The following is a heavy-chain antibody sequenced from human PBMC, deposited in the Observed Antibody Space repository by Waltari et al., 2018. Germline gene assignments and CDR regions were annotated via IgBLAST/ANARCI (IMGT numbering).Heavy chain of an antibody. J-gene: IGHJ1*01. Sequence: QVQLQESGPGLVKPSETLSLTCTVSGASVSSGSYYWTWVRQPPGKGLEWIGYIYYTGSTNHAPSLESRVTRSIDTSKGQVSLKLSFVTAADTAVYYCARDDYAVRALDWGQGTLVTVSS. CDR1: GASVSSGSYY. V-gene: IGHV4-61*01. D-gene: IGHD4-17*01. CDR3: ARDDYAVRALD. CDR2: IYYTGST.